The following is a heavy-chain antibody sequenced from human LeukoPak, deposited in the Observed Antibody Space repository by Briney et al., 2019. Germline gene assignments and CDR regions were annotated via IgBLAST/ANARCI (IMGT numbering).Heavy chain of an antibody. CDR3: AKGYCRGGSCYPGMGV. Sequence: GASVKVSCKASGGTFSSYAISWVRQAPGQGLEWMGRIIPIFGIANYAQKFQGRVTITADKSTSTAYMELSSLRSEDTAVYYCAKGYCRGGSCYPGMGVWGQGTTVTVSS. CDR2: IIPIFGIA. J-gene: IGHJ6*02. CDR1: GGTFSSYA. V-gene: IGHV1-69*04. D-gene: IGHD2-15*01.